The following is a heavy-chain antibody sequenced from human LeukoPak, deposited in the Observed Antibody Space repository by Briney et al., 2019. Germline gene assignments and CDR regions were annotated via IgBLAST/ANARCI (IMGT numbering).Heavy chain of an antibody. V-gene: IGHV4-4*02. D-gene: IGHD2-2*02. CDR2: IYHSGST. CDR1: GGSISSSNW. CDR3: ARLYCSSTSCYSGMDV. Sequence: SETLSLTCAVSGGSISSSNWWSWVRQPPGKGLEWIGEIYHSGSTNYNPSLKSRVTISVDKSKNQFSLKLSSVTAADTAVYYCARLYCSSTSCYSGMDVWGQGTTVTVSS. J-gene: IGHJ6*02.